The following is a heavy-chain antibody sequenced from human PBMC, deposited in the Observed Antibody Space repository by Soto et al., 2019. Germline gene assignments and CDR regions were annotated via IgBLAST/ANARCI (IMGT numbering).Heavy chain of an antibody. CDR2: IWYDGSNK. Sequence: GGSLRLSCAASGFTFSSYGMHWVRQAPGKGLEWVAVIWYDGSNKYYADSVKGRFTISRDNSKNTLYLQMNSLRAEDTAVYYCARDSGADYDYYYYMDVWGKGTTVTVSS. V-gene: IGHV3-33*01. CDR3: ARDSGADYDYYYYMDV. J-gene: IGHJ6*03. D-gene: IGHD1-26*01. CDR1: GFTFSSYG.